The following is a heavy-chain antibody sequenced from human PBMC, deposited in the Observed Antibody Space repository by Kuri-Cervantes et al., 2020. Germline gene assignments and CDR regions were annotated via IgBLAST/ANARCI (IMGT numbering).Heavy chain of an antibody. CDR3: ARGGVAGNDAFDT. V-gene: IGHV1-3*01. CDR1: GYTFTSYA. J-gene: IGHJ3*02. D-gene: IGHD6-19*01. CDR2: INAGNGNT. Sequence: ASVKVSCKASGYTFTSYAMHWVRQAPGQRLEWMGWINAGNGNTKYSQKFQGRVTITRDTSASTAYMELSSLRSEDTAVYYCARGGVAGNDAFDTWGQGTMVTVSS.